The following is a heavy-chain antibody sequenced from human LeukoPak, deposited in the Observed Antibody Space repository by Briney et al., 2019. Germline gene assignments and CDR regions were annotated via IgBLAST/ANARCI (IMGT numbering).Heavy chain of an antibody. D-gene: IGHD2-15*01. V-gene: IGHV1-69*04. CDR2: IIPILGIA. J-gene: IGHJ4*02. Sequence: SVKVSCKASGGTFSSYAISWVRQAPGQGLEWMGRIIPILGIANHAQKFQGRVTITADKSTSTAYMELSSLRSEDTAVYYCARGSVGRGTTQSSFDYWGQGTLVTVSS. CDR3: ARGSVGRGTTQSSFDY. CDR1: GGTFSSYA.